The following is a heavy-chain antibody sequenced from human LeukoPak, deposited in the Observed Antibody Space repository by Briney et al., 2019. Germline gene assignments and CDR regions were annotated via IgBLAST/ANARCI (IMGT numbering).Heavy chain of an antibody. CDR1: GGPISSYY. J-gene: IGHJ4*02. V-gene: IGHV4-59*01. D-gene: IGHD1-26*01. Sequence: SETLSLTCTVSGGPISSYYWSCTPQPPGKGLGWIGYMYHSGSTHYNPSIKSRVTIAIVTSKNQFSLKLNSVTAADTAVYYCARAIVGAYYFYYWGQGTLVTVSS. CDR3: ARAIVGAYYFYY. CDR2: MYHSGST.